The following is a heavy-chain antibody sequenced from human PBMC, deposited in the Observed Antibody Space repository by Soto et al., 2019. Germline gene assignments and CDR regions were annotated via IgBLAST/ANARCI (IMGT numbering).Heavy chain of an antibody. CDR3: ARVPTGKYGVWNY. CDR1: GFTFSSYW. V-gene: IGHV3-74*01. D-gene: IGHD2-8*01. J-gene: IGHJ4*02. Sequence: GGSLRLSCAASGFTFSSYWMHWVRQAPGRGLVWVSRINPGGSITAYADSVKGRFTISRDNAKNTLYLQMNSLRGDDTAVYYCARVPTGKYGVWNYWGQGTLVTVSS. CDR2: INPGGSIT.